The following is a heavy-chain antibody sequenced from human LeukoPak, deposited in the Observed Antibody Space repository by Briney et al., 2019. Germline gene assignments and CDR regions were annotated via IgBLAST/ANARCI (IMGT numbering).Heavy chain of an antibody. CDR1: GFTFSDYY. J-gene: IGHJ4*02. CDR2: ISSSSSST. D-gene: IGHD3-22*01. CDR3: ARDFIHRSGEANY. V-gene: IGHV3-11*05. Sequence: PGGSLRLSCVSSGFTFSDYYMSWIRQPPAKGLEWISYISSSSSSTNYADSVKGRFTISRDNPKNSLYLLMNSLRAEDTAMYYCARDFIHRSGEANYWGQGTLVTVSS.